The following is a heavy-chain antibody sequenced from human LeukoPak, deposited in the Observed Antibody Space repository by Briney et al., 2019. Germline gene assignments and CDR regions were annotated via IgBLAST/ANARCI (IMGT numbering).Heavy chain of an antibody. CDR2: INHSGST. CDR3: AIASRGYDSNWFDP. D-gene: IGHD5-12*01. Sequence: SETLSLTCAVYGGSFSGYYWSWIRQPPGKGLEWIGEINHSGSTNYNPSLKSRVTISVDTSKNQFSLKLSSVTAADTAAYYCAIASRGYDSNWFDPWGQGTLVTVSS. CDR1: GGSFSGYY. J-gene: IGHJ5*02. V-gene: IGHV4-34*01.